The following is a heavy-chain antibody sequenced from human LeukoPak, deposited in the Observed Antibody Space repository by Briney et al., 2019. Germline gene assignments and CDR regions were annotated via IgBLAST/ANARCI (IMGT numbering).Heavy chain of an antibody. Sequence: PGRSLRLSCAASRFTFSSYGMHWVRQAPGKGLEWVAVISYDGGNKYYADSVNGRFTISRDNSKNTLYFQMSSLRAEDTAVYYCVKGEQWLARPFDYWGQGTLVTVSS. V-gene: IGHV3-30*18. J-gene: IGHJ4*02. CDR1: RFTFSSYG. D-gene: IGHD6-19*01. CDR3: VKGEQWLARPFDY. CDR2: ISYDGGNK.